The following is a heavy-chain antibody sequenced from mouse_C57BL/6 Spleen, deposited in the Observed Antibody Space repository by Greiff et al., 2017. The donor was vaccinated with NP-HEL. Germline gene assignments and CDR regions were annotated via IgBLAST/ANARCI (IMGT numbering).Heavy chain of an antibody. CDR2: IYPGDGDT. V-gene: IGHV1-82*01. Sequence: QVQLQQSGPELVKPGASVKISCKASGYAFSSSWMNWVKQRPGKGLEWIGRIYPGDGDTNYNGKFKGKATLTADKSSSTAYMQLSSLPSEDSAVYFCASRPPADYWGQGTSVTVSS. CDR1: GYAFSSSW. J-gene: IGHJ4*01. CDR3: ASRPPADY.